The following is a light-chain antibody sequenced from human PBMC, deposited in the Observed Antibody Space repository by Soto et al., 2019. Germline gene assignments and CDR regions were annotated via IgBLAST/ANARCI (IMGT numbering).Light chain of an antibody. Sequence: EIVLTQSPGTLSLSPGERATLSCRASQSVSSSYLAWYQQKPGQAPRLLIFGASSRATGIPDRFSGSGSGTDFTLTISRLEPEDFAVYYCQHYGSWPLFTFGRGTKVDIK. CDR2: GAS. CDR3: QHYGSWPLFT. CDR1: QSVSSSY. V-gene: IGKV3-20*01. J-gene: IGKJ3*01.